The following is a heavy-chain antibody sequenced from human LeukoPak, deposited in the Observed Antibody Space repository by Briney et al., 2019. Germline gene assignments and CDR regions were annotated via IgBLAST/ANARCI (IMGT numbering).Heavy chain of an antibody. D-gene: IGHD6-13*01. Sequence: GGSLRLSCAASGFTFSSYAMSWVRQAPGKGLEWVSAISGSGGSTYYADCVKGRFTISRDNSKNTLYLQMNSLRAEDTAVYYCENIRRIAAASMDVWGKGTTVTVSS. CDR2: ISGSGGST. CDR1: GFTFSSYA. J-gene: IGHJ6*03. CDR3: ENIRRIAAASMDV. V-gene: IGHV3-23*01.